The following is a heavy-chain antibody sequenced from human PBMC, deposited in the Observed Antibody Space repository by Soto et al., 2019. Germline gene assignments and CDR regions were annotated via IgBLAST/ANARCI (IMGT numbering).Heavy chain of an antibody. CDR2: INSDGSST. J-gene: IGHJ4*02. CDR1: GFTFSSYW. Sequence: PXVSLLLSGAASGFTFSSYWMHWVRQAPGKGLVWVSRINSDGSSTSYADSVKGRFAISRDNATNTLYLQMNSLRAEDTAVYYCARALYYYDSSGYPYVVDYWGQGTMVPVS. V-gene: IGHV3-74*01. CDR3: ARALYYYDSSGYPYVVDY. D-gene: IGHD3-22*01.